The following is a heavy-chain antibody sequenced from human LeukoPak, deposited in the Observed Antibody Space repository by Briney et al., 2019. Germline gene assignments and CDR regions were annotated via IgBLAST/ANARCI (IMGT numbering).Heavy chain of an antibody. CDR1: GFTFSNYA. J-gene: IGHJ4*02. CDR2: ISGSGGST. D-gene: IGHD6-6*01. CDR3: ARGLYSSSP. V-gene: IGHV3-23*01. Sequence: GGSLRLSCAASGFTFSNYAMNWVRQAPGKGLEWVSAISGSGGSTYYADSVKGRFTISRDNSKNTLYLQVNSLRAEGTAVYYCARGLYSSSPWGQGILVTVSS.